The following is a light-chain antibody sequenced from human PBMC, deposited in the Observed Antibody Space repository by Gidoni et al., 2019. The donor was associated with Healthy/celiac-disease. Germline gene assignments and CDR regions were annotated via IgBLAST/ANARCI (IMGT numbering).Light chain of an antibody. Sequence: IVLSQSLRTRSLSPGERATLSCSASQSVSSSYLACYQQKPGQAPRLLIYGASSRATGRPDRFSGSGSGTDFTLTISRLEPEDFAVYYCQQYGSSLLTFGGGTKVEIK. V-gene: IGKV3-20*01. CDR2: GAS. J-gene: IGKJ4*01. CDR3: QQYGSSLLT. CDR1: QSVSSSY.